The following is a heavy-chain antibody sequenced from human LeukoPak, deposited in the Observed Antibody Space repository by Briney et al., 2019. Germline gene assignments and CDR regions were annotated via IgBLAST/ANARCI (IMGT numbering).Heavy chain of an antibody. CDR1: GFTFDDYA. J-gene: IGHJ6*02. D-gene: IGHD5-18*01. CDR2: ISWNSGSL. Sequence: PGRSLRLSCAASGFTFDDYAMHWVRQAPGKGLEWVSGISWNSGSLGYADSVKGRFTISRDNAKNSLYLQMNSLRAEDTAVYYCAKRGPSGYSYGYYGMDVWGQGTTVTVSS. CDR3: AKRGPSGYSYGYYGMDV. V-gene: IGHV3-9*01.